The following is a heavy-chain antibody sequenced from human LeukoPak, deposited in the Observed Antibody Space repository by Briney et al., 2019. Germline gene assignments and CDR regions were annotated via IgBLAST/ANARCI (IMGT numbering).Heavy chain of an antibody. CDR3: AREDCSGGSCYPWWFDP. V-gene: IGHV3-7*03. CDR1: GFTFSSYW. D-gene: IGHD2-15*01. Sequence: PGGSLRLSCAASGFTFSSYWMSWVRQAPGKGLEWVANIKQDGSEKYYVDSVKGRFTISRDNAKNSLYLQMNSLRAEDTAVYYCAREDCSGGSCYPWWFDPWGQGTLATVSS. J-gene: IGHJ5*02. CDR2: IKQDGSEK.